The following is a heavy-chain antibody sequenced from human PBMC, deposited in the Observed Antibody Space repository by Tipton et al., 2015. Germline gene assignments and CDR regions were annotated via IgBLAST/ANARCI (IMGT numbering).Heavy chain of an antibody. Sequence: SLRLSCAASGLTFGDYYMSWIRQAPGKGLEWLLYISSSGSSIFYADSVRGRFTISRDNAKNSLFLQMNSLSAEDTAVYYCARDRRYSYGYYFDYWGQGTLVTVSS. D-gene: IGHD5-18*01. V-gene: IGHV3-11*01. CDR1: GLTFGDYY. CDR2: ISSSGSSI. CDR3: ARDRRYSYGYYFDY. J-gene: IGHJ4*02.